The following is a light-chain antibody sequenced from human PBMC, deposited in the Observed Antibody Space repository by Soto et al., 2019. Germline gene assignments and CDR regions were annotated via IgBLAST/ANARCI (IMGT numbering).Light chain of an antibody. CDR2: DAS. V-gene: IGKV3-11*01. J-gene: IGKJ2*01. Sequence: EIVLTQSPATLSLSPGERATLSCRASQNVGFYLAWYQQKPGQAPRLLISDASNRASGIPARFSGSGSGTDFTLTISSLQPEDFAAYYCQQRIDWPGTFGQGTKLEI. CDR1: QNVGFY. CDR3: QQRIDWPGT.